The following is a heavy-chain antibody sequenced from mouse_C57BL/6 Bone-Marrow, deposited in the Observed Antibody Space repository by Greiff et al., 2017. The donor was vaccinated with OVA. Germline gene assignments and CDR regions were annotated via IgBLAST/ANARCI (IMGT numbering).Heavy chain of an antibody. J-gene: IGHJ3*01. V-gene: IGHV5-6*01. D-gene: IGHD2-3*01. CDR3: ARDDGYYGAY. CDR2: ISSGGSYN. Sequence: EVKLQESGGDLVKPGGSLKLSCAASGFTFSSYGMSWVRQTPDKRLEWVATISSGGSYNYYPDSVKGRFTISRDNAKNTLYLQMSSLKSEDTAMYYCARDDGYYGAYWGQGTLVTVSA. CDR1: GFTFSSYG.